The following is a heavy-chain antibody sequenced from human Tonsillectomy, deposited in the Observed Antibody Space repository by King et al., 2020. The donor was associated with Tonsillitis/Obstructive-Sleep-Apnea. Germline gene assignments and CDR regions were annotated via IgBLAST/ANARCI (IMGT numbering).Heavy chain of an antibody. D-gene: IGHD2-21*01. Sequence: GQLVQSGSELKKPGASVKVSCKASGYKFTNYAMNWVRQAPGQGLQWMGGINNDTGKPTYGQGFTGRLVFSLDTSVSTEYLEITSLKPEDSAVYYCARVGNPVEVVRSSKYYYYYIDVWGKGTTVTVSS. CDR1: GYKFTNYA. V-gene: IGHV7-4-1*02. CDR3: ARVGNPVEVVRSSKYYYYYIDV. J-gene: IGHJ6*03. CDR2: INNDTGKP.